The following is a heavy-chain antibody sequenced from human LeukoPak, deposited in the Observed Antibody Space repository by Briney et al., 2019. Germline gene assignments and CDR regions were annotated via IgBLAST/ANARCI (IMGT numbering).Heavy chain of an antibody. CDR3: AKDGGTHFDH. CDR1: GFTFSSYS. V-gene: IGHV3-21*01. D-gene: IGHD1-26*01. CDR2: ISGSNSYI. Sequence: GSLRLSCAASGFTFSSYSMNWVRQAPGKGLEWVSSISGSNSYIYYADSMKGRFTITRDNAQNSLTLHMNTLRADDTAVYYCAKDGGTHFDHWGQGTLVTVSS. J-gene: IGHJ4*02.